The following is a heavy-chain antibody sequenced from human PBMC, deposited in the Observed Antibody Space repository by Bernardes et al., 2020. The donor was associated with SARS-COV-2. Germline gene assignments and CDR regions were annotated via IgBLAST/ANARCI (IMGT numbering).Heavy chain of an antibody. J-gene: IGHJ4*02. Sequence: GGSLRLSCAASGFTFNNYAITWVRQAPGKGLEWVSAISGSGGSTYYADSVRGRFTISRDNSKNTLSLQMNSLRAEDTAVYYCARPYYYASGSYLGVGDYWGQGTLVTVSS. CDR3: ARPYYYASGSYLGVGDY. CDR1: GFTFNNYA. V-gene: IGHV3-23*01. D-gene: IGHD3-10*01. CDR2: ISGSGGST.